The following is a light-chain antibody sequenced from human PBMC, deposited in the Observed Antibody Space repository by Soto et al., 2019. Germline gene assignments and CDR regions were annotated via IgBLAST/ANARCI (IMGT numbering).Light chain of an antibody. J-gene: IGLJ1*01. CDR2: EVS. CDR3: SSYAGSNNLFV. Sequence: QSVLTQPPSASGSPGQSVTISCTGTSSDVGGYNYVSWYQQHPGKAPKLMIYEVSKRPSGVPVRFSGSKSGNTASLTVSGFQAEDEADYYCSSYAGSNNLFVFGTGTKVTVL. V-gene: IGLV2-8*01. CDR1: SSDVGGYNY.